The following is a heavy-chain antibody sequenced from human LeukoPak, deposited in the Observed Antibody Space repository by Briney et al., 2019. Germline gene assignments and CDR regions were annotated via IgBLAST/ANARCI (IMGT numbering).Heavy chain of an antibody. CDR1: GGSFSGYY. CDR3: ARHRPNYYDRRGNLDY. D-gene: IGHD3-22*01. J-gene: IGHJ4*02. V-gene: IGHV4-34*01. Sequence: SETLSLTCAVYGGSFSGYYWSWIRQPPGKGQEWIGEINHSGSTNYNPSLKSRVTISVDTSKNQFSLKLSSVTAADTAVYYCARHRPNYYDRRGNLDYWGQGTLVTVSS. CDR2: INHSGST.